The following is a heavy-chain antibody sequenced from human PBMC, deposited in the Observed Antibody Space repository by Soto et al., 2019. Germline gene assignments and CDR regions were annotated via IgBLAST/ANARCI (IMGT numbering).Heavy chain of an antibody. CDR3: AKVALAPREVPAGDSFAY. V-gene: IGHV3-23*01. D-gene: IGHD2-2*01. J-gene: IGHJ4*02. CDR1: GFTFSSYA. CDR2: ISGSGGST. Sequence: GGSLRLSCAASGFTFSSYAMSWVRQAPGKGLEWASAISGSGGSTYYADSVKGRFTISRDNSKNTLYLQMNSLRAEDTAVYYCAKVALAPREVPAGDSFAYRGQGTLVPVSS.